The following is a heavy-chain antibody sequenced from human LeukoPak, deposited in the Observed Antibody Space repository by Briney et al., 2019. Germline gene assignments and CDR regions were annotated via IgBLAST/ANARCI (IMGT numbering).Heavy chain of an antibody. Sequence: SETLSLTCTVSGGSISSSSYYWGWIRQPPGKGLEWIGSIYYSGSTYYNPSLKSRVTISVDTSKNRFSLKLSSVTAADTAVYYCARTPPVRFAFWSGDVKFFDYWGQGTLVTVSS. V-gene: IGHV4-39*07. CDR1: GGSISSSSYY. CDR2: IYYSGST. CDR3: ARTPPVRFAFWSGDVKFFDY. J-gene: IGHJ4*02. D-gene: IGHD3-3*01.